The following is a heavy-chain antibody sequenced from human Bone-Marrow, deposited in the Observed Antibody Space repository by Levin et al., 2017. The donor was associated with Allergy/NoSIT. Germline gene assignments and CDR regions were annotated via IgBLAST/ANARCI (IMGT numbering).Heavy chain of an antibody. J-gene: IGHJ4*02. CDR1: GFTFSSYA. D-gene: IGHD6-19*01. CDR3: ARDPGQSSGWYFDY. V-gene: IGHV3-30*04. CDR2: ISYDGSNK. Sequence: GGSLRLSCAASGFTFSSYAMHWVRQAPGKGLEWVAVISYDGSNKYYADSVKGRFTISRDNSKNTLYLQMNSLRAEDTAVYYCARDPGQSSGWYFDYWGQGTLVTVSS.